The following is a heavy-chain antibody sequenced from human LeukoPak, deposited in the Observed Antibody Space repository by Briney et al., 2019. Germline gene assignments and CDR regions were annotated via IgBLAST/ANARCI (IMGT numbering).Heavy chain of an antibody. J-gene: IGHJ4*02. CDR1: GGSISSGGYY. CDR3: ARDVWGGSEPLYYFDY. CDR2: IYHSGST. V-gene: IGHV4-30-2*01. D-gene: IGHD2-8*01. Sequence: SETLSLTCTVSGGSISSGGYYWSWIRQPPGKGLEWIGYIYHSGSTYYNPSLKSRVTISVDRSKNQFSLKLSSVTAADTAVYYCARDVWGGSEPLYYFDYWGQGTLVTVSS.